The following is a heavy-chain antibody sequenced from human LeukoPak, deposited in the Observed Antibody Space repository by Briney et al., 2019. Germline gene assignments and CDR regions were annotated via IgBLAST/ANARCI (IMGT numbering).Heavy chain of an antibody. J-gene: IGHJ3*02. CDR3: ARGLAKRHYDFWSGFRGGGDAFDI. CDR2: MNPNSGNT. Sequence: GASVKVSCKASGYTFTSYDINWVRQATGQGLEWMGWMNPNSGNTGYAQKFQGRVTITRNTSISTAYMELSSLRSEDTAVYYCARGLAKRHYDFWSGFRGGGDAFDIWGQGTMVTVSS. D-gene: IGHD3-3*01. V-gene: IGHV1-8*03. CDR1: GYTFTSYD.